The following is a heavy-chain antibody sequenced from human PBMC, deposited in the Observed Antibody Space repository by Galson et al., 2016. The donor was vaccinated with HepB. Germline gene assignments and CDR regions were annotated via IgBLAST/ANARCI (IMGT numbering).Heavy chain of an antibody. V-gene: IGHV6-1*01. CDR3: VEQRKGAPYGMDV. CDR1: GDSVSSNSAA. Sequence: CAISGDSVSSNSAAWNWIRQSPSRGLEWLGRTYYWSKWYNDYAVSVKSRITVNPDTSKNQFSLQLNSVTPEDTAVYYCVEQRKGAPYGMDVWGQGTTVTVSS. D-gene: IGHD1/OR15-1a*01. CDR2: TYYWSKWYN. J-gene: IGHJ6*02.